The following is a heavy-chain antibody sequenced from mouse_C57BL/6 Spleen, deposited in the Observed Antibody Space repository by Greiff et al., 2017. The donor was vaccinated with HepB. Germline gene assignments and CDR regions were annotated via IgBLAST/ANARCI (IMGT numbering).Heavy chain of an antibody. V-gene: IGHV1-26*01. Sequence: EVQLQQSGPELVKPGASVKISCKASGYTFTDYYMNWVKQSHGKSLEWIGDINPNNGGTSYNQKFKGKATLTVDKSSSTAYMELRSLTSEDSAVYYCARHETGPYAMDYWGQGTSVTVSS. CDR1: GYTFTDYY. CDR2: INPNNGGT. J-gene: IGHJ4*01. CDR3: ARHETGPYAMDY.